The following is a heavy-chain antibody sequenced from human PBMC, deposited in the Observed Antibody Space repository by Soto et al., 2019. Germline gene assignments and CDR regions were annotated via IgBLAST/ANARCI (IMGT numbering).Heavy chain of an antibody. Sequence: GASVKVSCKASGGTFSSYAISWVRQAPGQGLEWMGGIIPIFGTANYAQKFQGRVTITADESASTAYMELSSLRSEDTAVYYCATSVRGDNWFDPWGQGTLVTVSS. CDR2: IIPIFGTA. J-gene: IGHJ5*02. V-gene: IGHV1-69*13. CDR1: GGTFSSYA. D-gene: IGHD3-3*01. CDR3: ATSVRGDNWFDP.